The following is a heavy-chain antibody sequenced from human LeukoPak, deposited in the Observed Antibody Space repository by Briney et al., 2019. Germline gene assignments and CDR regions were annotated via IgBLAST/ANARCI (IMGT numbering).Heavy chain of an antibody. J-gene: IGHJ4*02. CDR1: GFTFSSYG. D-gene: IGHD6-19*01. V-gene: IGHV3-30*04. Sequence: GGTLRLSCAASGFTFSSYGMHWVRQAPGKGLEWGTFTSLDGRNKYYADSVTGQFTISRDDSMNALYLQMHSLRVEATAVYYCARDRVRAGNSRGGLDYWGQGTLVTVSS. CDR2: TSLDGRNK. CDR3: ARDRVRAGNSRGGLDY.